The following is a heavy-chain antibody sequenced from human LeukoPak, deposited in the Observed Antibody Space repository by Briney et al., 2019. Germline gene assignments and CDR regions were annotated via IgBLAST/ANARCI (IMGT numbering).Heavy chain of an antibody. J-gene: IGHJ4*02. CDR1: GFTFSSYG. CDR3: AKDYRLYCSSTSCRTDY. Sequence: GGSLRLSCAASGFTFSSYGMHWVRQAPGKGLEWVAFIRYDGSNKYYADSVKGRFTISRDNSKNTLYLQMNSLRAEDTAVYYCAKDYRLYCSSTSCRTDYWGQGTLVTVSS. CDR2: IRYDGSNK. D-gene: IGHD2-2*01. V-gene: IGHV3-30*02.